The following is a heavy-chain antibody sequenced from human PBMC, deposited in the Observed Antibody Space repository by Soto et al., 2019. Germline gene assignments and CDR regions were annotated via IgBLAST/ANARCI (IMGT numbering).Heavy chain of an antibody. Sequence: SETLSLTCTVSGGSISSSSYYWGWIRQPPGKGLEWIGSIYYSGSTYYNPSLKSRVTISVDTSKNQFSLKLSSVTAADTAVYYCASWGGYSSGWLRVRPRTYYFDYWGQGTLVTVSS. J-gene: IGHJ4*02. CDR1: GGSISSSSYY. V-gene: IGHV4-39*01. CDR2: IYYSGST. D-gene: IGHD6-19*01. CDR3: ASWGGYSSGWLRVRPRTYYFDY.